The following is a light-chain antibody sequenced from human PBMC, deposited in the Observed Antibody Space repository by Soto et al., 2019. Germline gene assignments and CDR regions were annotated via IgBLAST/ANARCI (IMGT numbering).Light chain of an antibody. CDR2: ISN. CDR3: AAWDDSLNGPV. CDR1: SSNIGSNT. V-gene: IGLV1-44*01. J-gene: IGLJ2*01. Sequence: QAVVTQPPSASGTPGQRVTISCSGGSSNIGSNTVSWYQQLPGAAPKLLIYISNERPSGVPDRFSGSKSGTSASLAISGLQSEDEAEYYCAAWDDSLNGPVFGGGTQLTVL.